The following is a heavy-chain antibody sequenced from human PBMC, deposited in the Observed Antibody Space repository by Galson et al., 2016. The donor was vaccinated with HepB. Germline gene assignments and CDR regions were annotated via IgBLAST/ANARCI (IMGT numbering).Heavy chain of an antibody. D-gene: IGHD1-26*01. Sequence: SLRLSCAASGFTFSTHGMHWVRQAPGKGLVWVSRISSGGRSRTHAEPLNGRFTISRDNAKHVLYLQLNSQRAEDTAVYYCARAPSRGGSYSRRTHYSHYGMDVWGQGTTVTVSS. V-gene: IGHV3-74*01. J-gene: IGHJ6*02. CDR3: ARAPSRGGSYSRRTHYSHYGMDV. CDR1: GFTFSTHG. CDR2: ISSGGRSR.